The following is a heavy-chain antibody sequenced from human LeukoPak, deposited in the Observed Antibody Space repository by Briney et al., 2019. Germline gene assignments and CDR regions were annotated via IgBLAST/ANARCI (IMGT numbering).Heavy chain of an antibody. CDR3: ARSKRSGGSCHCYVY. V-gene: IGHV1-2*02. D-gene: IGHD2-15*01. CDR1: GGTFSSYA. J-gene: IGHJ4*02. Sequence: ASVKVSCKASGGTFSSYAISWVRQAPGQGLEWMGWINPNSGGTNYAQKFQGRVTMTRDTSISTAYMELSRLRSDDTAVYYCARSKRSGGSCHCYVYWGQGTLVTVSP. CDR2: INPNSGGT.